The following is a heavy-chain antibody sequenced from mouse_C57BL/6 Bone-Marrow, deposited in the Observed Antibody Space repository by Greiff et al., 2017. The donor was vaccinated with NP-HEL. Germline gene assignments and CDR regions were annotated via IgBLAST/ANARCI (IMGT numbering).Heavy chain of an antibody. CDR2: IDPSDSET. CDR3: ARWDDGYYVDY. V-gene: IGHV1-52*01. J-gene: IGHJ2*01. Sequence: QVQLQQPGAELVRPGSSVKLSCKASGYTFTSYWMHWVKQRPIQGLEWIGNIDPSDSETHYNQKFKDKATLTVDKSSSTAYMQLSSLTSEDSAVYYCARWDDGYYVDYWGQGTTLTVSS. D-gene: IGHD2-3*01. CDR1: GYTFTSYW.